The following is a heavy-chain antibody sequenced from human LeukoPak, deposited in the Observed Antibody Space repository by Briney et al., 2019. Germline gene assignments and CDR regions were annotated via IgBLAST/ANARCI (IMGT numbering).Heavy chain of an antibody. V-gene: IGHV3-23*01. J-gene: IGHJ6*04. CDR1: GFTFSNYG. CDR3: AELGITMIGGV. D-gene: IGHD3-10*02. CDR2: IGGSGGFTT. Sequence: GGSLRLSCEASGFTFSNYGMNWVRQAPGKVLEWVSGIGGSGGFTTYFADSVKGRFTISRDNAKNSLYLQMNSLRAEDTAVYYCAELGITMIGGVWGKGTTVTISS.